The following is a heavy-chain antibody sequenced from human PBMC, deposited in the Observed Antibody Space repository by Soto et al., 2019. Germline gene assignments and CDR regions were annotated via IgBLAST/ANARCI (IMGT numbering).Heavy chain of an antibody. V-gene: IGHV6-1*01. CDR2: TYYRSKWYN. D-gene: IGHD2-15*01. CDR1: VDSVSSNSAA. Sequence: PSQTLSLTCAISVDSVSSNSAAWNWIRQSPSRGLEWLGRTYYRSKWYNDYAVSVKSRITINPDTSKNQLSLQLNSVTPEDTAVYYCARSLGYCSGGSCYSGYYGMDVWGQGTTVTVSS. CDR3: ARSLGYCSGGSCYSGYYGMDV. J-gene: IGHJ6*02.